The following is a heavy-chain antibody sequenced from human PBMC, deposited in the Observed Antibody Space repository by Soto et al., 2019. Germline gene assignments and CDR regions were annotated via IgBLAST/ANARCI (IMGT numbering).Heavy chain of an antibody. CDR1: GFTFSSSA. CDR2: ISGSGDGT. J-gene: IGHJ4*02. D-gene: IGHD5-18*01. CDR3: AGPGYSSQDY. Sequence: GGSLRLSCAASGFTFSSSALSWVRQAPGKGLEWVSAISGSGDGTDYADSVKGRFTISRDNSKNTLYLQMNSLRAEDTAVYYCAGPGYSSQDYWGQGALVTVS. V-gene: IGHV3-23*01.